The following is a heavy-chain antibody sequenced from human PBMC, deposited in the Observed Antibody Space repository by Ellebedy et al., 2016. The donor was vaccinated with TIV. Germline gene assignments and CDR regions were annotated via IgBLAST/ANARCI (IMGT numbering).Heavy chain of an antibody. J-gene: IGHJ4*02. CDR1: GFTVSDSY. CDR2: IYSGGST. CDR3: SRDPYQHIGY. Sequence: PGGSLRLSCAASGFTVSDSYMSWVRQAPGKGLEWLSVIYSGGSTYYADSVKGRFTVYRDNSKNTLYLQMNSLRAEDTAVYYCSRDPYQHIGYWGQGTLVTVSS. D-gene: IGHD2-2*01. V-gene: IGHV3-66*01.